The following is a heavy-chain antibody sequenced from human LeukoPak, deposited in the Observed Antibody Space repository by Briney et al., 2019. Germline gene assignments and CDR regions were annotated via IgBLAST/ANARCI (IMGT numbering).Heavy chain of an antibody. CDR1: GVSFSGYY. CDR2: INHSGST. CDR3: ARETVAIPV. V-gene: IGHV4-34*01. D-gene: IGHD1-1*01. J-gene: IGHJ4*02. Sequence: SETLSLTCAAYGVSFSGYYWSWVRQPPGKGLEWIGEINHSGSTNYNPSLKSRVTISVDTSKIQFQLQLSTVTAADTFVYYCARETVAIPVWGEGTLVTDSP.